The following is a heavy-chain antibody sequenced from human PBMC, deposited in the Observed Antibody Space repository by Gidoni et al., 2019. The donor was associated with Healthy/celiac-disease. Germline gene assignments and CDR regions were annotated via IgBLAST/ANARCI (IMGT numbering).Heavy chain of an antibody. CDR2: IRSSSSYI. CDR1: GFTFSSYS. D-gene: IGHD2-2*01. CDR3: ARGKGCSSTSCYGIDY. V-gene: IGHV3-21*01. J-gene: IGHJ4*02. Sequence: EVQLVESGGGLVKPGGSLRLSCAASGFTFSSYSMNWVRQAPGKGLEWVSSIRSSSSYIYYADSVKGRFTISRDNAKNSLYLQMNSLRAEDTAVYYCARGKGCSSTSCYGIDYWGQGTLVTVSS.